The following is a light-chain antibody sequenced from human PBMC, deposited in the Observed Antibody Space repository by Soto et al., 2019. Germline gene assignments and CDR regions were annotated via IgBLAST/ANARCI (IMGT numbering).Light chain of an antibody. V-gene: IGLV1-40*01. Sequence: QSVLTQPPSVSGAPGQRVTISCTGSSSNIGAGYDVHWYQQLPGTAPKLLIYADSNRPSGVPDRFSGSKSGTSASLAITGLLAEDEADYYCQSYDITRSGSRVFGGGTKLTVL. CDR2: ADS. J-gene: IGLJ3*02. CDR1: SSNIGAGYD. CDR3: QSYDITRSGSRV.